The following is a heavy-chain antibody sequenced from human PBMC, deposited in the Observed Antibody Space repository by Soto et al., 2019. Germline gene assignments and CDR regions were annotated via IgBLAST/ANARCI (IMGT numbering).Heavy chain of an antibody. CDR1: GSSLSPYY. Sequence: SETLSLTGAVSGSSLSPYYWGWVRQPPGKGLEWIGSIFHSGNAYYNPSLKSRVILSIDTSKNQFSLNLTAAIAADTAVYYCTREDDGMDVWGQGTTVTVSS. V-gene: IGHV4-38-2*02. J-gene: IGHJ6*02. CDR3: TREDDGMDV. CDR2: IFHSGNA.